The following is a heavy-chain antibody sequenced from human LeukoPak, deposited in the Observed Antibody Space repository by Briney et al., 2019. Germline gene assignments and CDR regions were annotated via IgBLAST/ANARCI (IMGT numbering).Heavy chain of an antibody. Sequence: GGSLRLSCAASGFTFSSYGMHWVRQAPGKGLGWVAVIWYDGSNKYYADSVKGRFTISRDNSKNTLYLQMNSLRAEDTAVYYCAREDRDSSSWYGVDWGQGTLVTVSS. CDR1: GFTFSSYG. V-gene: IGHV3-33*01. D-gene: IGHD6-13*01. J-gene: IGHJ4*02. CDR2: IWYDGSNK. CDR3: AREDRDSSSWYGVD.